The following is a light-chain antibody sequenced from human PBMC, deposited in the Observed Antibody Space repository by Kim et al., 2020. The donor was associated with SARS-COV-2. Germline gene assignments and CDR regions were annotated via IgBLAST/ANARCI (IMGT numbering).Light chain of an antibody. CDR2: DAS. V-gene: IGKV1-33*01. CDR3: QQYDNLPR. J-gene: IGKJ4*01. CDR1: QDIRNY. Sequence: SAAAGDRVTITCQASQDIRNYLSWYQQKPRKAPKLLIDDASNLETGVPSRFSGSGSGTDFTFTISSLQPEDVATYYCQQYDNLPRFGGGTKVDIK.